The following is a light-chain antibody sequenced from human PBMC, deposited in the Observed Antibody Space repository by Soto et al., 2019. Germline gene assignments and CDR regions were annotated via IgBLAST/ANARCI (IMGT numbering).Light chain of an antibody. J-gene: IGKJ3*01. CDR2: AAS. V-gene: IGKV1-9*01. CDR3: QQVNTYT. CDR1: QGISTY. Sequence: DIQLTQSPSFLSASVGDRVTITCRASQGISTYLAWYQQKPGKATSLLIYAASTLQSGVPSRFSGSGSGTEFTLTISSLQPEDFATYYCQQVNTYTFGPGTKVNIK.